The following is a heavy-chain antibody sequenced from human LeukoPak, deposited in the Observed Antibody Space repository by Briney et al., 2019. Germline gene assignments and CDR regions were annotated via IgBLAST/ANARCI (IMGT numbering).Heavy chain of an antibody. J-gene: IGHJ4*02. D-gene: IGHD5-12*01. CDR2: INQDGSAK. V-gene: IGHV3-7*05. CDR1: GFTFSNSW. CDR3: ARDSGYNAFDY. Sequence: GGSLRLSCAAPGFTFSNSWMAWVRQAPGRGLEWVANINQDGSAKTCVDSVKGRFTISRDNAKNSLYLQMNSLRAEDTAVYYCARDSGYNAFDYWGQGTLVTVSS.